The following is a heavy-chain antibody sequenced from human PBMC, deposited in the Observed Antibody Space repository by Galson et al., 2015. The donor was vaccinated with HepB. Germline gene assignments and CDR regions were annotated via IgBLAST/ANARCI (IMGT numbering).Heavy chain of an antibody. CDR3: ARAPPNVDTALGGPDY. Sequence: SVKVSCKASGYTFTSYYMHWVRQAPGQGLEWMGIINPSGGSTSYAQKFQGRVTMTRDTSTSTVYMELSSLRSEDTAVYYCARAPPNVDTALGGPDYWGQGTLVTVSS. CDR2: INPSGGST. D-gene: IGHD5-18*01. V-gene: IGHV1-46*01. J-gene: IGHJ4*02. CDR1: GYTFTSYY.